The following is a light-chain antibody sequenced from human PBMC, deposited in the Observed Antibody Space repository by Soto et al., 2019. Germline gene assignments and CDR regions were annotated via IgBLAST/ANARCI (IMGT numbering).Light chain of an antibody. CDR3: AAWDDSLKGPV. J-gene: IGLJ2*01. CDR2: SNN. CDR1: YFNIGSNT. V-gene: IGLV1-44*01. Sequence: QSVLTQPPSASGTPGQRVTISCSGSYFNIGSNTVSWYQQLPGTAPRLLIYSNNQRPSGVPDRFSGSKSGTSGSLAISGLQSEDAADYYCAAWDDSLKGPVFGGGTKLTVL.